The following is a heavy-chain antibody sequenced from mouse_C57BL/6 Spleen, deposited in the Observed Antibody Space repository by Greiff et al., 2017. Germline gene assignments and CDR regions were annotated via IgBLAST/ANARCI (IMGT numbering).Heavy chain of an antibody. CDR2: FHPYNDDT. CDR1: GYTFTTYP. V-gene: IGHV1-47*01. CDR3: ARGGYYGGYWYFDV. J-gene: IGHJ1*03. D-gene: IGHD1-1*01. Sequence: VQLQQSGAELVKPGASVKMSCKASGYTFTTYPIEWMKQNHGKSLEWIGNFHPYNDDTKYNEKFKGKATLTVEKSSSTVYLRLSRLTSDDSAVYYCARGGYYGGYWYFDVWGTGTTVTVSS.